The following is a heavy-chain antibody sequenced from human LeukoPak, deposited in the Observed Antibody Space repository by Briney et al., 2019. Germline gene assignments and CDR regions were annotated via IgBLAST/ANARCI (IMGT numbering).Heavy chain of an antibody. CDR3: ARSEGDLSLGFDY. CDR1: GFTFSGYA. D-gene: IGHD3-16*02. Sequence: QTGGSLRLSCAASGFTFSGYAMNWVRQAPGKGLEWVSYISSSSRTIYYADSVKGRFTISRDNAKNSLYLQMNSLRDEDTAVYYCARSEGDLSLGFDYWGQGTLVTVSS. V-gene: IGHV3-48*02. J-gene: IGHJ4*02. CDR2: ISSSSRTI.